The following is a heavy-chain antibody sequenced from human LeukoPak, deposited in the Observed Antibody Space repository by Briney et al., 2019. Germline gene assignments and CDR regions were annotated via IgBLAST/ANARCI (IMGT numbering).Heavy chain of an antibody. CDR1: GGSFSGYY. J-gene: IGHJ4*02. Sequence: SETLSLTCAVYGGSFSGYYWSWIRQPPGKGLEWIGEINHSGSTNYNPSLKSRVTISVDTSKNQFSLKLSSVTAADTAVYYCAREPRQERWLQLRVGFDYWGQGALVTVSS. CDR3: AREPRQERWLQLRVGFDY. V-gene: IGHV4-34*01. D-gene: IGHD5-24*01. CDR2: INHSGST.